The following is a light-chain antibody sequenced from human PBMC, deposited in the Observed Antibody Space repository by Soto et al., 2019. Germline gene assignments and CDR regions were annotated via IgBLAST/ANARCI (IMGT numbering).Light chain of an antibody. CDR1: QDIRKD. J-gene: IGKJ4*01. CDR3: LQDYNYPLT. CDR2: AAS. Sequence: AIQMTQSPSSLSASVGDRVTITCRASQDIRKDLGWYQQKPGKAPNLLIYAASGLQSGVPSRFSGSGSGTDFTLTISSLQPDDFATYYCLQDYNYPLTFGGGTTVGIK. V-gene: IGKV1-6*01.